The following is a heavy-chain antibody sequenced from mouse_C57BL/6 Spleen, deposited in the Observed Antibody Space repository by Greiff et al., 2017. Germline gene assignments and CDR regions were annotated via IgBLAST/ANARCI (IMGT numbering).Heavy chain of an antibody. CDR3: ARPYGSSYGYFDV. J-gene: IGHJ1*03. CDR1: GFTFSDYG. V-gene: IGHV5-17*01. Sequence: EVQLVESGGGLVKPGGSLKLSCAASGFTFSDYGMHWVRQAPEKGLEWVAYISSGSSTIYYADIVKGRFTISRDNAKNTLFLQMTSLRSEDTAMYYCARPYGSSYGYFDVWGTGTTVTVSS. CDR2: ISSGSSTI. D-gene: IGHD1-1*01.